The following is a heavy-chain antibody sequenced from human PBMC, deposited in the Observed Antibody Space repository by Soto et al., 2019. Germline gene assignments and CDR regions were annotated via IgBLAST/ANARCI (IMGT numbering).Heavy chain of an antibody. CDR1: GFNFGVFG. CDR2: LSYEGSEE. J-gene: IGHJ4*02. CDR3: ALNRRSFLLEVAGPGFEY. V-gene: IGHV3-30*03. D-gene: IGHD6-19*01. Sequence: QVRLVESGGGVVQPGRYLRLSCAASGFNFGVFGMHWVRQAPGKGLEWLSVLSYEGSEEYYADSVRGRFTISRDNSKNSLFLQMDRLRVDDTRVYYCALNRRSFLLEVAGPGFEYWGQGTLVTVS.